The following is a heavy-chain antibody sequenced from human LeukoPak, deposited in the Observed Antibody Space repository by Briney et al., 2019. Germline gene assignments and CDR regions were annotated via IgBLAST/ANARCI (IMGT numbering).Heavy chain of an antibody. CDR1: GFTFSSYA. CDR2: ISGSGGST. CDR3: ARSNQADDY. J-gene: IGHJ4*02. Sequence: PGGSLRLSCAGSGFTFSSYAMSWVRQAPGKGLEWVSGISGSGGSTNYADSVKGRFTISRDNSKNTLYLQMDSLRAEDTGVYYCARSNQADDYWGQGTLVTVSS. D-gene: IGHD1-14*01. V-gene: IGHV3-23*01.